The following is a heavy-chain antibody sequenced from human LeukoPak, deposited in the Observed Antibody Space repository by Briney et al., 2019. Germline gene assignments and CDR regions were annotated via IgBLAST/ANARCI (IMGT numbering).Heavy chain of an antibody. V-gene: IGHV3-13*01. J-gene: IGHJ6*03. CDR1: GFTFSSYD. CDR3: ARKARSRGYYYYVDV. D-gene: IGHD1-14*01. CDR2: IGTAGDT. Sequence: GGSLRLSCAASGFTFSSYDMHWVRQATGKGLEWVSAIGTAGDTYYPGSVKGRFTISRESAKNSLYLQMNSLRAGDTAVYYCARKARSRGYYYYVDVWGKGTTVTVSS.